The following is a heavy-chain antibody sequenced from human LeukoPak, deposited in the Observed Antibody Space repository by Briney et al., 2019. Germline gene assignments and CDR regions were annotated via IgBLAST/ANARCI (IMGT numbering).Heavy chain of an antibody. V-gene: IGHV3-66*01. Sequence: GRSLRLSCAASGFTVSSNYMSWVRQAPGKGLEWVSVIYSGGSTYYADSVRGRFTISRDNSKNTLYLQMNSLRAEDTAVYYCARDRTRFYGMDVWGQGTTVTVSS. CDR2: IYSGGST. CDR1: GFTVSSNY. J-gene: IGHJ6*02. CDR3: ARDRTRFYGMDV.